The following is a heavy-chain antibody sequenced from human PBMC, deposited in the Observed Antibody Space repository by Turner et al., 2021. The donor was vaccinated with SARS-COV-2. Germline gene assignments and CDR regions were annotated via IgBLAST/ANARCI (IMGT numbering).Heavy chain of an antibody. CDR1: GFTFSSYW. Sequence: EVQLVESGGGLVQPGGSLRLSCAAYGFTFSSYWMSWVRQAPGKGLVLVANTKQDGSEKYYVDSVKGRFTISRDNAKNSLYLQMNSLRAEDTAVYYCARVEMATISFDYWGQGTLVTVSS. CDR2: TKQDGSEK. CDR3: ARVEMATISFDY. V-gene: IGHV3-7*01. D-gene: IGHD5-12*01. J-gene: IGHJ4*02.